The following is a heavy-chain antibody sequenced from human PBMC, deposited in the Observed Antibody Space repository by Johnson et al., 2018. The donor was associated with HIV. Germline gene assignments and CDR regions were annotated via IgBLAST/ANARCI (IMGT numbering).Heavy chain of an antibody. CDR1: GFTFSSYA. CDR2: ISYDGSIN. V-gene: IGHV3-30*04. J-gene: IGHJ3*02. Sequence: QVQLVESGGGVVQPGRSLRLSCAASGFTFSSYAMHWVRQAPGQGLEWVAVISYDGSINYYADSVRGRFTISRDNFENPFYLQMNRLRADDTALYYCARERGGAFDIWGQGTMVTVSS. CDR3: ARERGGAFDI.